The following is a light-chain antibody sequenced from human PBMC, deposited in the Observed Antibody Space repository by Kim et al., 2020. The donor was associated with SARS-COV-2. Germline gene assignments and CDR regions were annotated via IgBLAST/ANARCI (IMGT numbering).Light chain of an antibody. J-gene: IGLJ1*01. V-gene: IGLV2-23*02. CDR1: SSDVGSYNL. Sequence: QSALTQPASVSGSPGQSITISCTGTSSDVGSYNLVSWYQQHPGKAPKLMIYEVSKRPSGVSNRVSGSKSGNTASLTISGLQAEDDADYYCCSYAGSSTCVFGTGTKVTVL. CDR2: EVS. CDR3: CSYAGSSTCV.